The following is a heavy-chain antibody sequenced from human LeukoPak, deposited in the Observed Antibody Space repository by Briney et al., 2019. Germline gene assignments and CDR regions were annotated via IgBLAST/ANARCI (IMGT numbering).Heavy chain of an antibody. V-gene: IGHV3-23*01. CDR1: GFTFSIYA. D-gene: IGHD5-12*01. J-gene: IGHJ6*03. Sequence: PGGSLRLSCAASGFTFSIYAMNWVRQAPGKGRVWVSNISGSGGSTYYADSVKGRFTISRDNSKNTLYVQMNSLRAEDTAIYYCAKGSPGFYYYMDVWGRGTTVTVSS. CDR2: ISGSGGST. CDR3: AKGSPGFYYYMDV.